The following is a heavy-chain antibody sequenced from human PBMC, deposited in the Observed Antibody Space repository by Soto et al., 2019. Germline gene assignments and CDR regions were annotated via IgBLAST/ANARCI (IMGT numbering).Heavy chain of an antibody. D-gene: IGHD2-21*02. J-gene: IGHJ6*02. V-gene: IGHV3-21*01. CDR3: ARDTKVTTDYYYGMDV. CDR2: ISSSSSYI. CDR1: GFTFSSYS. Sequence: GGSLRLSCAASGFTFSSYSMNWVRQAPGRGLEWVTSISSSSSYIYYADSVRGRFTIYRDNAKNSLYLQMNSLRAEDTVVYYCARDTKVTTDYYYGMDVWGQGTTVTVSS.